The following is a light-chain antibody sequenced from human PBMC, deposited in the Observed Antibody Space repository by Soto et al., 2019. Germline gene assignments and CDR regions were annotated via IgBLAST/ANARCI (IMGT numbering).Light chain of an antibody. V-gene: IGKV3-20*01. CDR1: QSVSSSY. Sequence: EIVLTQSPGTLSLSPGERATLSCRASQSVSSSYLAWYQQKPGQAPRLLIYGASSRATGIPDRFSGSGSGTDFTLTISRLEPEDFAVYYCQQYGSSRFTLGQVTKVDIK. CDR3: QQYGSSRFT. CDR2: GAS. J-gene: IGKJ2*01.